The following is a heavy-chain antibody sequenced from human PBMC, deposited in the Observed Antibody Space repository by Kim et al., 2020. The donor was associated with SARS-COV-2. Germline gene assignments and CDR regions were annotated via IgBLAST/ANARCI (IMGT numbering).Heavy chain of an antibody. CDR2: MNPNSGNT. CDR3: ARDMKYVLLWFGELTSGGEDAFDI. CDR1: GYTFTSYD. Sequence: ASVKVSCKASGYTFTSYDINWVRQATGQGLEWMGWMNPNSGNTGYAQKFQGRVTMTRNTSISTAYMELSSLRSEDTAVYYCARDMKYVLLWFGELTSGGEDAFDIWGQGTMVTVSS. V-gene: IGHV1-8*01. D-gene: IGHD3-10*01. J-gene: IGHJ3*02.